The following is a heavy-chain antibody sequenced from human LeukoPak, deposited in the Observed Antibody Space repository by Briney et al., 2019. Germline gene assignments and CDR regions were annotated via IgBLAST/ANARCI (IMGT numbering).Heavy chain of an antibody. CDR3: ARDIGRYGDYEATSYFDY. CDR2: ISAYNGNT. D-gene: IGHD4-17*01. V-gene: IGHV1-18*04. Sequence: ASVKVSCKASGYTFINYTMHWVRQAPGQGLEWMGWISAYNGNTNYAQKLQGRATMTTDTSTSTAYMELRSLRSDDTAVYYCARDIGRYGDYEATSYFDYWGQGTLVTVSS. CDR1: GYTFINYT. J-gene: IGHJ4*02.